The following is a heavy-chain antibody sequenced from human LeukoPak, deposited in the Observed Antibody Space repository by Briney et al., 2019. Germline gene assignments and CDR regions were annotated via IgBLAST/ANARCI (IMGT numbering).Heavy chain of an antibody. CDR1: GFSFSASS. CDR2: LRSKTYNYGT. V-gene: IGHV3-73*01. J-gene: IGHJ4*02. D-gene: IGHD1-1*01. Sequence: PGGSLRLSCAASGFSFSASSIHWVRQASGKGLEWVGRLRSKTYNYGTTYAASVKGRFIFSRDDSENTAYLQMNSLKTEDRALYYCTRGMLTTDQGFDYWGQGTLVTVSS. CDR3: TRGMLTTDQGFDY.